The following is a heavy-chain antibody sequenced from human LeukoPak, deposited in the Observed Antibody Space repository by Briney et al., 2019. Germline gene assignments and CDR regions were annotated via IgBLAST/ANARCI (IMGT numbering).Heavy chain of an antibody. CDR2: INHSGST. Sequence: PSETLSLTCAVYGGSFSGYYWSWIRQPSGKGLEWIGEINHSGSTNYNPSLKSRVTISVDTSKNQFSLKLSSVTAADTAVYYCARGASPLPVVPAAPDYWGQGTLVTVSS. CDR3: ARGASPLPVVPAAPDY. CDR1: GGSFSGYY. V-gene: IGHV4-34*01. D-gene: IGHD2-2*01. J-gene: IGHJ4*02.